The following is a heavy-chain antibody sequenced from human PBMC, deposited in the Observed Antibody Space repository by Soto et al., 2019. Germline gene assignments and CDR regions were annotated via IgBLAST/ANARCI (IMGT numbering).Heavy chain of an antibody. CDR1: GFTFSSYS. CDR3: ARDGGATHHDAFDI. Sequence: GGSLRLSCAASGFTFSSYSMNWVRQAPGKGLEWVSSISSSSSYIYYADSVKGRFTISRDNAKNSLYLQMNSLRAEDTAVYYCARDGGATHHDAFDIWGQGTMVTVSS. J-gene: IGHJ3*02. CDR2: ISSSSSYI. V-gene: IGHV3-21*01. D-gene: IGHD5-12*01.